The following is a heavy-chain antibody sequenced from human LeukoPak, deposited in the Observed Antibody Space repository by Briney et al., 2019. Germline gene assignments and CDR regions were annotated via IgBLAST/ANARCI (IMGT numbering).Heavy chain of an antibody. Sequence: PSETLSLFCTVSGDSISSYYWSWIRQPAEKGLEWIGRIYISGSTFYNPSLKSRVTMSVDTSKNQFSLKLNSVTAADTAVYFCAVYGSGKIDYWGQGTLVTVSS. CDR2: IYISGST. CDR1: GDSISSYY. CDR3: AVYGSGKIDY. D-gene: IGHD3-10*01. V-gene: IGHV4-4*07. J-gene: IGHJ4*02.